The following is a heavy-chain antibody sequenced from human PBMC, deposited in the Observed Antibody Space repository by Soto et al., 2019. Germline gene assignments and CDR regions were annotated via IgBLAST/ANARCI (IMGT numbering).Heavy chain of an antibody. J-gene: IGHJ6*01. CDR2: ISYDGSNK. D-gene: IGHD3-10*01. Sequence: PGGSLRLSCAASGFTFSSYAMHWVRQAPGKGLEWVAVISYDGSNKYYADSVKGRFTISRDNSKNTLYLQMNSLRAEDTAVYYCARGGDYYGSPALDVWGQGTTVTVSS. CDR3: ARGGDYYGSPALDV. CDR1: GFTFSSYA. V-gene: IGHV3-30-3*01.